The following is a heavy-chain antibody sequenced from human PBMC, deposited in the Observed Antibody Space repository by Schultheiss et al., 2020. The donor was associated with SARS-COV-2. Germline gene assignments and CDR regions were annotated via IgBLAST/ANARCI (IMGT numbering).Heavy chain of an antibody. J-gene: IGHJ4*02. CDR3: ARERRTIDY. V-gene: IGHV1-2*02. CDR2: INPNSGGT. Sequence: ASVKVSCKASGGTFSSYAISWVRQAPGQGLEWMGWINPNSGGTNYAQKFQGRVTMTRDTSISTAYMELSRLRSDDTAVYYCARERRTIDYWGQGTLVTVSS. D-gene: IGHD1/OR15-1a*01. CDR1: GGTFSSYA.